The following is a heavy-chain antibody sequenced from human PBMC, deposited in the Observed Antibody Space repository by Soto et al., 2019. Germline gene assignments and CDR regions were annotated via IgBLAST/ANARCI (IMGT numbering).Heavy chain of an antibody. CDR1: GFTFSSYS. V-gene: IGHV3-21*01. CDR3: ERGRNPHGVILFDT. J-gene: IGHJ5*02. Sequence: GGSLRLSCAASGFTFSSYSMNWVRQAPGKGLEWVSSISSSSSYIYYADSVKGRFTISRDNAKNSLYLQMNSLRAEDTAVYYCERGRNPHGVILFDTWGQGTLVTVSS. CDR2: ISSSSSYI. D-gene: IGHD3-3*02.